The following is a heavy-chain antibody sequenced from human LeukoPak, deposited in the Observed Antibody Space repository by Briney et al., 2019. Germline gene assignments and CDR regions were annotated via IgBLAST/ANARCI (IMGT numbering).Heavy chain of an antibody. V-gene: IGHV3-7*01. D-gene: IGHD3-3*01. CDR1: GFTFSNYW. J-gene: IGHJ4*02. Sequence: GGSLRLSCAASGFTFSNYWVNWVRQAPGKGLEWVANIAQDGSESQYVDSVKGRFTISRDNARNSLYLQMNRLRAEDTAVYYCATIFGVITSDSFDFWGQGTLVTVSS. CDR3: ATIFGVITSDSFDF. CDR2: IAQDGSES.